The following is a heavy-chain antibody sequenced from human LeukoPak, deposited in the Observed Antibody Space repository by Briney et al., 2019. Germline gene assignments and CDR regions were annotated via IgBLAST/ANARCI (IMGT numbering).Heavy chain of an antibody. D-gene: IGHD2-2*01. J-gene: IGHJ4*02. CDR3: ARGCKDKDIVVVPAAIDYFDY. Sequence: SETLSLTCTVSGGSISSYYWSWIRQPAGKGLEWIGRIYTSGSTNYNPSLKSRVTMSVDTSKNQFSLKLSSVTAADTAVYYCARGCKDKDIVVVPAAIDYFDYWGQGTLVTVSS. V-gene: IGHV4-4*07. CDR2: IYTSGST. CDR1: GGSISSYY.